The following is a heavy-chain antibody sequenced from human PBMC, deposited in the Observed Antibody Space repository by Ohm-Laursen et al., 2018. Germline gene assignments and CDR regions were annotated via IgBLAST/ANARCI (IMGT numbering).Heavy chain of an antibody. D-gene: IGHD6-6*01. Sequence: SLRLSCAASGFIFSDYGMHWVRQAPGKGLEWVSSISGSDIGTYYADSVKGRFTISRDNSKNTLYLQMNSLRADDTAVYYCAKDRRAFDFWGQGTMVTVSS. J-gene: IGHJ3*01. CDR3: AKDRRAFDF. CDR1: GFIFSDYG. CDR2: ISGSDIGT. V-gene: IGHV3-23*01.